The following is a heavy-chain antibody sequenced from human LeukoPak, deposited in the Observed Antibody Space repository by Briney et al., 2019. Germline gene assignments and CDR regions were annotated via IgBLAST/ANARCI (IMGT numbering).Heavy chain of an antibody. J-gene: IGHJ3*02. CDR3: AKEVGATTIGAFDI. V-gene: IGHV3-30*18. Sequence: QAGGSLRLSCAASGFTFSSYGMHWVRQAPGKGLEWVAVISYDGSNKYYADSVKGRFTISRDNSKNTPYLQMNSLRAEDTAVYYCAKEVGATTIGAFDIWGQGTMVTVSS. CDR2: ISYDGSNK. CDR1: GFTFSSYG. D-gene: IGHD1-26*01.